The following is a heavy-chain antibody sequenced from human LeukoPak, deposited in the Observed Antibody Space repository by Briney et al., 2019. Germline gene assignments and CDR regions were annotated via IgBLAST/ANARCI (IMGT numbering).Heavy chain of an antibody. V-gene: IGHV3-23*01. CDR3: ARWYYYETSGLYYGSFDN. CDR2: IIGSGSST. D-gene: IGHD3-22*01. Sequence: GGSLRLSCAASGFTFSSYSMSWVRQAPGKGLQWVSVIIGSGSSTYYADSVKGRFTISRDNARNTLYLQMNSLRAEDTAVYYCARWYYYETSGLYYGSFDNWGQGTLVTVSS. J-gene: IGHJ5*02. CDR1: GFTFSSYS.